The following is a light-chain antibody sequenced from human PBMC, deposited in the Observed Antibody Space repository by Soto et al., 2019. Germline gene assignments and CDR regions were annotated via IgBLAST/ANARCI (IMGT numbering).Light chain of an antibody. Sequence: IQMTQSPSSLSASLGDRVMITCRAGQTISTHLNWYQQKPGKVPKLLIYAASDLQSGVPSRFSGSGSGTDFTLTISSLQPEDFATYYCQQSYDALRTFGQGTKVDIK. J-gene: IGKJ1*01. CDR3: QQSYDALRT. CDR1: QTISTH. CDR2: AAS. V-gene: IGKV1-39*01.